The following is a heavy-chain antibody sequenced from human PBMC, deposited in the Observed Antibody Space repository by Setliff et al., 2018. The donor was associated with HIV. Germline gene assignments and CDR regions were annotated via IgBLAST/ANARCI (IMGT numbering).Heavy chain of an antibody. CDR1: GFTFSSYE. CDR2: ISSSGSTI. V-gene: IGHV3-48*03. CDR3: ARDRVDSSGYYYDAFDI. Sequence: LRLSCAASGFTFSSYEMNWVRQAPGKGLEWVSYISSSGSTIYYADSVKGRFTISRDNAKNSLYLQMNSLRAEDTAVYYCARDRVDSSGYYYDAFDIWGQGTMVTVSS. D-gene: IGHD3-22*01. J-gene: IGHJ3*02.